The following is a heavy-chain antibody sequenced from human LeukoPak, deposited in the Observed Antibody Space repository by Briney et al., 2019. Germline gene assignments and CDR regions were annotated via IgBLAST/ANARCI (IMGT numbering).Heavy chain of an antibody. Sequence: SETLSLTCTVSGYSISSGYYWGWIRQPPGKGLEWIGSIYHGGSTYYNPSLKSRITMSVDTSKNQFSLKLTSVTAADTAVYYCARVRLWFGDHLDDYWGQGTLVTVSS. V-gene: IGHV4-38-2*02. CDR1: GYSISSGYY. CDR3: ARVRLWFGDHLDDY. D-gene: IGHD3-10*01. CDR2: IYHGGST. J-gene: IGHJ4*02.